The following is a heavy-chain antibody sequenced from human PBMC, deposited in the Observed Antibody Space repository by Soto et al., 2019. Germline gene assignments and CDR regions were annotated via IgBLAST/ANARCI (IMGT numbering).Heavy chain of an antibody. Sequence: SQTLSLTCAISGDSVSSNSAAWNWIRQSPSRGLEWLGRTYYRSKWYNDYAVSVKSRITINPDTSKNQFSLQLNSVTPEDTAVYYCARGDEGSDYSPSKRAFDIWGQGTMVTVSS. CDR3: ARGDEGSDYSPSKRAFDI. CDR1: GDSVSSNSAA. D-gene: IGHD3-22*01. V-gene: IGHV6-1*01. J-gene: IGHJ3*02. CDR2: TYYRSKWYN.